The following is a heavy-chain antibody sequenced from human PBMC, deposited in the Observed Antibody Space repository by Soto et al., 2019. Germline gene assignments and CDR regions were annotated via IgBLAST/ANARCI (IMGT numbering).Heavy chain of an antibody. J-gene: IGHJ4*02. CDR3: ARLSGYYDILTGYRDFDY. CDR2: IYYSGST. V-gene: IGHV4-39*01. Sequence: PSETLSLTCTVSGGSISSSSYYWGWIRQPPGKGLEWIGSIYYSGSTYYNPSLKSRVTISVDTSKNQFSLKLSSVTAADTAVYYCARLSGYYDILTGYRDFDYWGQGTLVTVSS. D-gene: IGHD3-9*01. CDR1: GGSISSSSYY.